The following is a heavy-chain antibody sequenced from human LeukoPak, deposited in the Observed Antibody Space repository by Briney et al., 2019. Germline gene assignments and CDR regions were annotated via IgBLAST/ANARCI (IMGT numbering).Heavy chain of an antibody. Sequence: PSQTLSLTCTVSGGSISSGGYYWSWIRQHPGKGLEWIGYIYYSGSTSYNPSLKSRVTMSLDTSKNQSSLNLSSVTAADTAVYYCARAILTPSGYVWHFDLWGRGTLVTVSS. V-gene: IGHV4-31*03. D-gene: IGHD3-3*01. CDR1: GGSISSGGYY. CDR2: IYYSGST. J-gene: IGHJ2*01. CDR3: ARAILTPSGYVWHFDL.